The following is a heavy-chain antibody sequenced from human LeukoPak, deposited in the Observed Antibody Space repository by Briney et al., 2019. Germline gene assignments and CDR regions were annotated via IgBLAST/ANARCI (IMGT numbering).Heavy chain of an antibody. D-gene: IGHD3-22*01. J-gene: IGHJ4*02. CDR3: ARRAGSYSHPYDY. V-gene: IGHV3-30*04. CDR1: GFTFRSYA. Sequence: RSLRLSCAASGFTFRSYAMHWVRQAPGKGLEWVALISYDGSHKYYADSVKGRFTISRDNSKNTLYLQMNSLRAEDTAVYYCARRAGSYSHPYDYWGQGTLVTVSS. CDR2: ISYDGSHK.